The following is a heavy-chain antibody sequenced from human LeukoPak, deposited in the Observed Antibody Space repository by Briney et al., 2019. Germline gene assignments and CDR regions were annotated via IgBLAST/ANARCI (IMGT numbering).Heavy chain of an antibody. Sequence: PSETLSLTCAVYGGSFSGYYWSWIRQPPGKGLEWIGEINHSGSTNYNPSLKSRVTISVDTSKNQFSLKLSSVTAADTAVYYCARGLEYGDYVAYYYYYMDVWGKGTTVTVSS. CDR3: ARGLEYGDYVAYYYYYMDV. J-gene: IGHJ6*03. D-gene: IGHD4-17*01. CDR2: INHSGST. CDR1: GGSFSGYY. V-gene: IGHV4-34*01.